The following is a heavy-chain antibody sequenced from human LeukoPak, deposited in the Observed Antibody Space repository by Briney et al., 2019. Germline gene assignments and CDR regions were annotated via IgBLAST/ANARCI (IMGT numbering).Heavy chain of an antibody. D-gene: IGHD5-12*01. CDR1: GGSISSYY. J-gene: IGHJ4*02. Sequence: SETLSLTCTVSGGSISSYYWSWIRQPPGKGLEWIGYIYYSGSANYNPSLKSRVTISVDTSKNQFSLKLSSVTAADTAVYYCARGRDIEPVPFDYWGQGTLVTVSS. V-gene: IGHV4-59*12. CDR3: ARGRDIEPVPFDY. CDR2: IYYSGSA.